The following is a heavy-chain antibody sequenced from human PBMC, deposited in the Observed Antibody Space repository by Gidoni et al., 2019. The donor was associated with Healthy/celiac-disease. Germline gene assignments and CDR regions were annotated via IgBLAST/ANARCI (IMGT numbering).Heavy chain of an antibody. CDR3: AREGKDANWFDP. D-gene: IGHD2-15*01. CDR1: GFAFSSYW. J-gene: IGHJ5*02. CDR2: IKQDGSEK. V-gene: IGHV3-7*01. Sequence: EVQLVESGGGLVQTGGSLSLSCAASGFAFSSYWMSWVRQAPGKGLEWMANIKQDGSEKYYVDSVKGRFTISRDNAKNSLYLQMNSLRAEDTAVYYCAREGKDANWFDPWGQGTLVTVSS.